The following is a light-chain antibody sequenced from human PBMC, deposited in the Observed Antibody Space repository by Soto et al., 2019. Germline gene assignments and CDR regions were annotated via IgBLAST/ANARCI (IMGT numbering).Light chain of an antibody. V-gene: IGLV2-14*01. CDR3: TSPTPGSLYV. CDR1: SSDVGNYNY. CDR2: MVS. J-gene: IGLJ1*01. Sequence: QSALTQPASVSGSPGQSITISCTGTSSDVGNYNYVSWYQQYPGRVPKLLIYMVSNRASGVSNRLSGSKSGNTASLTISGLQAEDEADYFCTSPTPGSLYVFGTGTKVTVL.